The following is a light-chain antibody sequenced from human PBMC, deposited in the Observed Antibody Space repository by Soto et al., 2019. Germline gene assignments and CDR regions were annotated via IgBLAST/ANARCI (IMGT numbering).Light chain of an antibody. CDR3: QQRSNWPPT. J-gene: IGKJ2*01. Sequence: EIVLTQSPATLSLSPGERATLSCRASQSVSSYLAWYQQKPGQAPRLLIYDASNMATGIPARFSGSGSGTDFTLTISSLEPEDFAVYYFQQRSNWPPTFGQGTKLEIK. CDR2: DAS. CDR1: QSVSSY. V-gene: IGKV3-11*01.